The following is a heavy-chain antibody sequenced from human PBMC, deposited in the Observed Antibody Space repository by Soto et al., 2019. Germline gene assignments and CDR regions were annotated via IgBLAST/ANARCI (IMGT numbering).Heavy chain of an antibody. CDR3: AREDLVVVPSALRYYGMDV. CDR1: GYTFNSYG. J-gene: IGHJ6*02. D-gene: IGHD2-2*01. Sequence: ASVTVSCKASGYTFNSYGITWVPQAPGHGRAWMGWISAYKAHTNYAQKLQGRVTMTTDTTTSTAYMELRSLRSEDTAVYYGAREDLVVVPSALRYYGMDVWGQGTPVTVSS. CDR2: ISAYKAHT. V-gene: IGHV1-18*01.